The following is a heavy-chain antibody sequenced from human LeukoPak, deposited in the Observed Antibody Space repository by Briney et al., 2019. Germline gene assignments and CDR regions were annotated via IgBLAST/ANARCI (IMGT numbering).Heavy chain of an antibody. J-gene: IGHJ1*01. CDR1: GGSISSYY. D-gene: IGHD4-17*01. V-gene: IGHV4-59*01. CDR3: ARADRYYGDYVYFQH. CDR2: IYYSGST. Sequence: KPSETLSLTCTVSGGSISSYYWSWIRQPPGKGLEWIGYIYYSGSTNYNPSLKSRVTISVDTSKNQFSLKLSSVTAADTAVYYCARADRYYGDYVYFQHWGQGTLVTVSS.